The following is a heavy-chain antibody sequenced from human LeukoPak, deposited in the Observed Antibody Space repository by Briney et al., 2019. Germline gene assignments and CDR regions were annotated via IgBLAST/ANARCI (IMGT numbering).Heavy chain of an antibody. CDR3: ARVRGSYYLDY. D-gene: IGHD1-26*01. CDR2: ISSSINTI. CDR1: GFTFSSYS. Sequence: GGSLRLSCAASGFTFSSYSMNWVRQAPGKGLEWVSYISSSINTIYYADSVKGRFTISRDNAKNSLYLQMNSLRAGDTAVYYCARVRGSYYLDYWGQGTLVTVSS. V-gene: IGHV3-48*01. J-gene: IGHJ4*02.